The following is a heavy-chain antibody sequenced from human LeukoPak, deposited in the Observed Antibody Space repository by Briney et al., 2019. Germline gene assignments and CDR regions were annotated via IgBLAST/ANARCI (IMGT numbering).Heavy chain of an antibody. V-gene: IGHV4-4*07. J-gene: IGHJ5*02. CDR3: ARDRIAAAGTFWFDP. CDR1: GGSISSYY. Sequence: TPSETLSLTCTVSGGSISSYYWSWIRQPAGKGLEWIGRIYTSGSTNYNPSLKSRVTMSVDTSKNQFSLKLSSVTAADTAVYYCARDRIAAAGTFWFDPWGQGTLVTVSS. CDR2: IYTSGST. D-gene: IGHD6-13*01.